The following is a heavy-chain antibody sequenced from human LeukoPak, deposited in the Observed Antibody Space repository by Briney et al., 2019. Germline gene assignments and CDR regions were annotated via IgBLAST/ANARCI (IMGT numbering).Heavy chain of an antibody. D-gene: IGHD3-22*01. V-gene: IGHV4-4*07. CDR2: IYTSGST. J-gene: IGHJ3*02. CDR1: GGSISSYY. Sequence: SETLSLTCTVSGGSISSYYWSWLRQPAGKGPEWIGRIYTSGSTNYNPSLKSRVTMSVDTSKNQFSLKLSSVTAADTAVYYCARSYYDSSGYYCDAFDIWGQGTMVTVSS. CDR3: ARSYYDSSGYYCDAFDI.